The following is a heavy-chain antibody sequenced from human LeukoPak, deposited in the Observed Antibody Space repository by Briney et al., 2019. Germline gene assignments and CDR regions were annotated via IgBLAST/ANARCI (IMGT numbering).Heavy chain of an antibody. CDR1: GLTSSSYA. CDR3: AKGDYGDYFDY. J-gene: IGHJ4*02. CDR2: IRGSGGST. Sequence: GASMRLSCAASGLTSSSYAMSWVRQAAEEGLEWVSAIRGSGGSTYYADSVKGRFTISRDNSKNTLYLQMNSRRAEDTAVYYCAKGDYGDYFDYWGQGTLVTVSS. D-gene: IGHD4-17*01. V-gene: IGHV3-23*01.